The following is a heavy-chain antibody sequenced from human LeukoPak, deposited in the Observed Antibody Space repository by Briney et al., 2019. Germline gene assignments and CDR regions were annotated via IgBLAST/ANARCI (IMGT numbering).Heavy chain of an antibody. D-gene: IGHD3-3*01. J-gene: IGHJ4*02. V-gene: IGHV1-18*01. CDR3: ARERDTVLAPYFDY. CDR2: ISTYNGDT. Sequence: ASVKVSCKASGYAFIRYPIIWVRQAPGQGLEWMGWISTYNGDTTYAQKFQDRVSMTTDTSTGTVSMELRSLRSDDTAVYYCARERDTVLAPYFDYRGQGTLVTVSS. CDR1: GYAFIRYP.